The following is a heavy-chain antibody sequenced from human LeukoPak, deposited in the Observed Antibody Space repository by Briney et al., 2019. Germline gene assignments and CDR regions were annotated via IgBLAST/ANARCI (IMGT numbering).Heavy chain of an antibody. CDR2: IYYSGST. Sequence: SETLSLTCAVSGGSISSSNWWSWVRQPPGKGLEWIGSIYYSGSTYYNPSLKSRVTISVDTSKNQFSLKLSSVTAADTAVYYCARMGENGGYTTTFDYWGQGTLVTVSS. D-gene: IGHD4-23*01. J-gene: IGHJ4*02. CDR3: ARMGENGGYTTTFDY. CDR1: GGSISSSNW. V-gene: IGHV4-39*01.